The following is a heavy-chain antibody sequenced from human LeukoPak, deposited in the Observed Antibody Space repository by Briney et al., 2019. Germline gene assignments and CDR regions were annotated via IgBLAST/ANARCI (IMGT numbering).Heavy chain of an antibody. V-gene: IGHV3-48*03. D-gene: IGHD6-19*01. CDR2: ISSSGSTI. CDR3: ARLRGWTYGMDV. Sequence: GGSLRLSGAASGFTFSSYEMNWVRQAPGTGLEWVSYISSSGSTIYYADSVKGRFTISGDNAKNSLYLQMNSLRAEDTAVYYCARLRGWTYGMDVWGQGTTVTVSS. J-gene: IGHJ6*02. CDR1: GFTFSSYE.